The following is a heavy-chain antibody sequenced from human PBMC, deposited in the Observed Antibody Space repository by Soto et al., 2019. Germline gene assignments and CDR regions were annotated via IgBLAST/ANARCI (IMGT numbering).Heavy chain of an antibody. J-gene: IGHJ3*02. V-gene: IGHV3-7*04. CDR1: GFTFSSHW. Sequence: GGSLRLSCAASGFTFSSHWMSWVRQASGKGLEWVANIKPDGSEKWYVDSVKGRFTISRDNAKNSLYLQMNSLRAEDTAVYYCARGDYYDSSGPFSDAFDIWGQGTMVTVSS. CDR3: ARGDYYDSSGPFSDAFDI. CDR2: IKPDGSEK. D-gene: IGHD3-22*01.